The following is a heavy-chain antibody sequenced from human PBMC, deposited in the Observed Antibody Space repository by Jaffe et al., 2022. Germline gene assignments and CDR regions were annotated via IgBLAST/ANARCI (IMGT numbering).Heavy chain of an antibody. Sequence: QVQLVQSGAEVKKPGSSVKVSCKASGGTFSSYAISWVRQAPGQGLEWMGGIIPIFGTANYAQKFQGRVTITTDESTSTAYMELSSLRSEDTAVYYCATPGDGYNFVATGLLDYWGQGTLVTVSS. J-gene: IGHJ4*02. D-gene: IGHD5-12*01. CDR1: GGTFSSYA. CDR3: ATPGDGYNFVATGLLDY. V-gene: IGHV1-69*05. CDR2: IIPIFGTA.